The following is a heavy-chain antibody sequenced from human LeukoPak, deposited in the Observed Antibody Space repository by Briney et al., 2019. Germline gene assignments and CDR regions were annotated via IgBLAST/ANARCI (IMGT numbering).Heavy chain of an antibody. CDR2: IYCSGST. Sequence: SETLSLTCTVSGGSISSYYWSWIRQPPGKGLEWIGYIYCSGSTNYNPSLKSRVTISVDTSKNQFSLKLSSVTAADTAVYYCARRVGATPNFDYWGQGTLVTVSS. D-gene: IGHD1-26*01. CDR1: GGSISSYY. CDR3: ARRVGATPNFDY. V-gene: IGHV4-59*08. J-gene: IGHJ4*02.